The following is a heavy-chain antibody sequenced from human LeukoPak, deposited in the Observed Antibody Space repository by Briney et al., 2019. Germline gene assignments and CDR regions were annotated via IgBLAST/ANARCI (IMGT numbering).Heavy chain of an antibody. D-gene: IGHD5-12*01. CDR1: GGSISSYY. V-gene: IGHV4-4*07. CDR2: IYTSGST. J-gene: IGHJ3*02. Sequence: PSETLSLTCTVSGGSISSYYWSWIRQPAGKGLEWIGRIYTSGSTNYNPSLKSRVTMSVDTSKNQFSLKLSSVTAADTAVYYCAREEWGNIVATIYDAFDIWGQGTMVTVSS. CDR3: AREEWGNIVATIYDAFDI.